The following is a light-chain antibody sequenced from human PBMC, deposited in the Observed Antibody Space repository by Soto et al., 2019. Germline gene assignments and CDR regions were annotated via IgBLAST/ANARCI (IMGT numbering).Light chain of an antibody. CDR3: QQSDSTGTWT. V-gene: IGKV1-39*01. Sequence: DIQMTQSPSSLSASVGDRVTITCRASQSISSYLNWYQQKPGKAPKLLIYATSSLQSGVPSRFSGSGSGTDFTLTISSLXXEDFATYYCQQSDSTGTWTFGQGTKVEIK. CDR1: QSISSY. CDR2: ATS. J-gene: IGKJ1*01.